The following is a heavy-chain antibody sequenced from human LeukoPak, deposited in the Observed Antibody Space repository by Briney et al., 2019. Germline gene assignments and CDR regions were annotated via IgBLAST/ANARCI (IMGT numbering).Heavy chain of an antibody. V-gene: IGHV3-49*04. CDR3: SRFYSSGWASGAFDI. CDR2: IRNKANGGTT. J-gene: IGHJ3*02. Sequence: GGSLRLSCTTSGFTFSDYAMSWVRQAPGRGLEWIGFIRNKANGGTTEYAASVKGRFTISRDDSKSIAYLQVNSLKTKDTAVYYCSRFYSSGWASGAFDIWGQGTVVTVSS. D-gene: IGHD3-22*01. CDR1: GFTFSDYA.